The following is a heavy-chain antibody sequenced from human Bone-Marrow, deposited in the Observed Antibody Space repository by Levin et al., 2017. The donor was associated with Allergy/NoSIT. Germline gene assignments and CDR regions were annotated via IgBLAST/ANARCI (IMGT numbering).Heavy chain of an antibody. CDR2: ISYDGSNK. CDR1: GFTFSNYG. J-gene: IGHJ4*02. Sequence: SGGSLRLSCAASGFTFSNYGMHWVRQAPGQGLEWVAVISYDGSNKYYADSVKGRFTVSRDNSKNTLHLQINSLRAGDTAVYYCAKRIEGDSWGIDFWGQGTLVTVSS. CDR3: AKRIEGDSWGIDF. V-gene: IGHV3-30*18. D-gene: IGHD6-13*01.